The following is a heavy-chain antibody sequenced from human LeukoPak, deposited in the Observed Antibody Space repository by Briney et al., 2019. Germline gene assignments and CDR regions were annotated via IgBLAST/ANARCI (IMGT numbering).Heavy chain of an antibody. CDR3: SRDATYFYDRSGYYYPYDAFVI. D-gene: IGHD3-22*01. CDR2: IYYTGAT. Sequence: PSETLSLTCTVSGGSITSDSYYWSWIRQHPGKGLEWIGYIYYTGATDYSPSLKSRVIISLDTSKNQFSLNLSSVTAADTAVYYCSRDATYFYDRSGYYYPYDAFVIWGQGTMVTVSS. J-gene: IGHJ3*02. CDR1: GGSITSDSYY. V-gene: IGHV4-31*03.